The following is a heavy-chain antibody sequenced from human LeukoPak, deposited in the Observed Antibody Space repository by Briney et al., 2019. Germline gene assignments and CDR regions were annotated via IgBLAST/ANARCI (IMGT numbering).Heavy chain of an antibody. CDR2: IYYSGST. J-gene: IGHJ4*02. V-gene: IGHV4-59*01. D-gene: IGHD2-2*01. Sequence: SETLSLTCTVSGGSIRGSYWSWIRQPPGKGLGWIGYIYYSGSTNYNPSLKSRVTISVDTSKNQFSLKLSSVTAADTAVYYCARVGSSTNGEIDYWGQGTLVTVSS. CDR1: GGSIRGSY. CDR3: ARVGSSTNGEIDY.